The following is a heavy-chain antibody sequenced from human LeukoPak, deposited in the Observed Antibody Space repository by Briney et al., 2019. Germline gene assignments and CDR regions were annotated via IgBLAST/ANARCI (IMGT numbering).Heavy chain of an antibody. CDR1: GFTFSSFA. V-gene: IGHV3-23*01. CDR2: ISGSGGST. CDR3: AKDMAREGSGYDCDFDY. J-gene: IGHJ4*02. D-gene: IGHD5-12*01. Sequence: AGSLRLSCAASGFTFSSFAMSWVRQAPGKGLEWVPLISGSGGSTYYADSVKGRFTISRDNSKNTLYLQMDSLRAADTAVFYCAKDMAREGSGYDCDFDYWGQGTLVTVSS.